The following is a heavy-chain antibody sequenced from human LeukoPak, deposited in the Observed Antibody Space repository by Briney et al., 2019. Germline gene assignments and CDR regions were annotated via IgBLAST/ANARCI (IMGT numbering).Heavy chain of an antibody. J-gene: IGHJ5*02. CDR1: GLTFSSYG. CDR3: AKEFIAAAPWALFDP. V-gene: IGHV3-48*01. Sequence: QTGGSLRLSCAASGLTFSSYGMNWVRQAQGKGLEWVSYISSSSSTIYYADSVKGRFTISRDNSKNTLYLQMNSLRAEDTAVYYCAKEFIAAAPWALFDPWGQGTLVTVSS. D-gene: IGHD6-13*01. CDR2: ISSSSSTI.